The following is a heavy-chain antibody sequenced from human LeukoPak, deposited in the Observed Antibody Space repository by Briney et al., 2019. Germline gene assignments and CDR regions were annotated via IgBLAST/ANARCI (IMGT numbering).Heavy chain of an antibody. Sequence: PSETLSLTCTVSGYSISSGYYWGWIRQPPGKGLEWIGSIYHSGSTYYNPSLKCRVTISVDTSKNQFSLKLSSVAAADTAVYYCARSNCGGDCYSQNLFDYWGQGTLVTVSS. CDR1: GYSISSGYY. CDR3: ARSNCGGDCYSQNLFDY. J-gene: IGHJ4*02. V-gene: IGHV4-38-2*02. CDR2: IYHSGST. D-gene: IGHD2-21*01.